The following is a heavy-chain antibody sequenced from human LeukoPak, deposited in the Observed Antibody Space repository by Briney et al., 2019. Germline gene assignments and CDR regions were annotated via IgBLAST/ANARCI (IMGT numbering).Heavy chain of an antibody. Sequence: SETLSLSCSVSGDSITNGDYYWTWIRQSPGEGLEWLGYIYHSGNTLYNPSLESRLFLSVDTSKNQLSLTLTSVTAADSAVFYCARGVRGRKWYYFDPWGRGTLVTVSS. CDR3: ARGVRGRKWYYFDP. J-gene: IGHJ4*02. D-gene: IGHD2-15*01. V-gene: IGHV4-30-4*01. CDR1: GDSITNGDYY. CDR2: IYHSGNT.